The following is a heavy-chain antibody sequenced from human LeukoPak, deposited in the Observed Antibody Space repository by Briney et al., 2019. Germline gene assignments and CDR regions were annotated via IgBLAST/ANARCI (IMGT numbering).Heavy chain of an antibody. CDR2: INHSGST. Sequence: SETLSLTCAVYGGSFSGYYWSWIRQPPGKGLEWIGEINHSGSTNYNPSLKSRVTISVDTPKNQFSLKLSSVTAADTAVYYCARGRMVTMIVVVTHYFDYWGQGTLVTVSS. J-gene: IGHJ4*02. CDR1: GGSFSGYY. CDR3: ARGRMVTMIVVVTHYFDY. D-gene: IGHD3-22*01. V-gene: IGHV4-34*01.